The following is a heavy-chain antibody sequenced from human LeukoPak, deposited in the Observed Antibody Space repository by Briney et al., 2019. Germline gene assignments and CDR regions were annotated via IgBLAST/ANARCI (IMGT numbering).Heavy chain of an antibody. V-gene: IGHV3-23*05. Sequence: GGSLRLSCVASGFTFSTYNMNWFRQAPGKGLEWVSSIINSGSSTFYADSVKGRCTISRDNSENTMYLELSSLRTEDAAVYFCAKAVAGYYYMDVWGKGTTVAVSS. J-gene: IGHJ6*03. CDR2: IINSGSST. D-gene: IGHD6-19*01. CDR1: GFTFSTYN. CDR3: AKAVAGYYYMDV.